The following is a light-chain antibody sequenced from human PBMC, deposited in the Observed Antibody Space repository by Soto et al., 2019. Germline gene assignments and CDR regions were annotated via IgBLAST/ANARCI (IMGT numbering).Light chain of an antibody. Sequence: EILLTQSPATLSLSPGERATLSCRASQSVSSYLAWYQQKPGQAPRLLIYDASNRATGIPARFSGSGSGTDFTLTISSLEPEDFAVYYCQQRSNWPPATFGQGTKVEIK. CDR3: QQRSNWPPAT. J-gene: IGKJ1*01. V-gene: IGKV3-11*01. CDR1: QSVSSY. CDR2: DAS.